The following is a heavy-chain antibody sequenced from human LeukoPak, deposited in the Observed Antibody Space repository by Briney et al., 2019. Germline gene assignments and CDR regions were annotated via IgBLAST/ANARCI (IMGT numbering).Heavy chain of an antibody. V-gene: IGHV1-8*03. J-gene: IGHJ5*02. CDR1: GYTFISHD. Sequence: ASVKVSCKASGYTFISHDINWVRQATGQGLEWMGWINPNSGNTGYAQKFQGRVTFTRNTSISTAYMELSSLRSEDTAVYYCARAGRFDSGHAWFDPWGQGTLVTVS. CDR2: INPNSGNT. D-gene: IGHD5-12*01. CDR3: ARAGRFDSGHAWFDP.